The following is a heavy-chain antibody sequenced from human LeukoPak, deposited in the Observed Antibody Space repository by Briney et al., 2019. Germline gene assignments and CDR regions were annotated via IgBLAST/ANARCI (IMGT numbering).Heavy chain of an antibody. CDR2: IYTGGST. CDR3: AREVYYYGSGSYFNY. J-gene: IGHJ4*02. D-gene: IGHD3-10*01. CDR1: GGSISSYY. Sequence: SETLSLTCTVSGGSISSYYWSWIRQPAGKGLEWIGRIYTGGSTNYNPSLKSRVTMSVDTSKNQFSLKLSSVTAADTAVYYCAREVYYYGSGSYFNYWGQGTLVTVSS. V-gene: IGHV4-4*07.